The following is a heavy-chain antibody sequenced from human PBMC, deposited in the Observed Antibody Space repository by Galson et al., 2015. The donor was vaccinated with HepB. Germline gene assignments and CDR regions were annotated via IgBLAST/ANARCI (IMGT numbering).Heavy chain of an antibody. V-gene: IGHV3-30*18. J-gene: IGHJ3*01. D-gene: IGHD2-2*02. CDR3: AKDVGCSSTSCYSPNVFDV. CDR1: EFTFSHYG. Sequence: SLRLSCASSEFTFSHYGMHWVRQAPGKGLEWVAVISYDGNDKYYADSVKGRFTFSRDNSKNTLYLQMNSLRVEDTGVYYCAKDVGCSSTSCYSPNVFDVWGQGTMVSVSS. CDR2: ISYDGNDK.